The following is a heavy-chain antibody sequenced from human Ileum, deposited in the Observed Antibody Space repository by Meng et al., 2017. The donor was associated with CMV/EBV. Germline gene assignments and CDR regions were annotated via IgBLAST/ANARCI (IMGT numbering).Heavy chain of an antibody. CDR1: GFTFSSYS. D-gene: IGHD1-26*01. CDR3: ARGLGQSYFMDV. Sequence: GESLKISCAASGFTFSSYSMNWVRQAPGKGLEWVSSISSSSSYIYYADSVKGRFTSSGDNAKNSLSLQMHSLRAEDTAVYYGARGLGQSYFMDVWGQGTTVTVSS. V-gene: IGHV3-21*01. J-gene: IGHJ6*02. CDR2: ISSSSSYI.